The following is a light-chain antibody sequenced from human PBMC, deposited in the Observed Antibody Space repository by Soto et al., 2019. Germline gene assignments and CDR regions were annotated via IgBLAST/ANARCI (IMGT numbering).Light chain of an antibody. J-gene: IGKJ5*01. CDR2: GAS. CDR3: QHYVTSSIT. V-gene: IGKV3-20*01. CDR1: QSVSSTS. Sequence: ELVLTQSPGTLSLSPGERATISCRASQSVSSTSLAWYQHKPGQAPRLLIYGASSRATGIPARISGGGSGTDFTLTISRLEPEDFAVYYCQHYVTSSITFGQGTRLEIK.